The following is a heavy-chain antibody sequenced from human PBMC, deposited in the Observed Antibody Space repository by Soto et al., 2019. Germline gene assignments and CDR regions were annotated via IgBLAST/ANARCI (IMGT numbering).Heavy chain of an antibody. D-gene: IGHD6-13*01. CDR1: GYTFTDCY. Sequence: QVQLVQSGAEVKKPGPSVRVSCKASGYTFTDCYVHWVRQAPGQGLEWMGWINPKSGGTNIAQRFKGRVNMTRDMSISTAYMELNSLKSDDTAVYYCVRDGLVSSAKYYFDYWRQGTLVTVSS. J-gene: IGHJ4*02. CDR3: VRDGLVSSAKYYFDY. CDR2: INPKSGGT. V-gene: IGHV1-2*02.